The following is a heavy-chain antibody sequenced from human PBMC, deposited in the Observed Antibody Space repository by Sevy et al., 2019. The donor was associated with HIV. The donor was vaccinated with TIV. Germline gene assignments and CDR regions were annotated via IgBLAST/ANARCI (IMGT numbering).Heavy chain of an antibody. Sequence: GGSLRLSCAASGFTVSNNHMSWVRQAPGKGLQWVSVIYSGDSTYYADSVKGRFTISRDNSKNTLYLQMNSLRAEDTAVYYCARLSVYYYDSSGYYTTGNAFDIWGQGTMVTVSS. D-gene: IGHD3-22*01. CDR2: IYSGDST. J-gene: IGHJ3*02. CDR3: ARLSVYYYDSSGYYTTGNAFDI. CDR1: GFTVSNNH. V-gene: IGHV3-53*01.